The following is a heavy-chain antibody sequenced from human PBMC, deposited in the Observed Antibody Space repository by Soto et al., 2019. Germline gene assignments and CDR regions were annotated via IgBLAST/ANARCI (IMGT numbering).Heavy chain of an antibody. CDR1: GFTFSNYG. J-gene: IGHJ1*01. CDR2: ISYDGSHE. D-gene: IGHD6-19*01. Sequence: GSLILSCAASGFTFSNYGMHGVRQTPGKGLEWVAVISYDGSHEFYTDSVKGRFTISRDNSKNTLYLQMNSLKTEDTAMYYCAKGWWDLEYSSGWYLTDHGYFQHGGHGT. CDR3: AKGWWDLEYSSGWYLTDHGYFQH. V-gene: IGHV3-30*18.